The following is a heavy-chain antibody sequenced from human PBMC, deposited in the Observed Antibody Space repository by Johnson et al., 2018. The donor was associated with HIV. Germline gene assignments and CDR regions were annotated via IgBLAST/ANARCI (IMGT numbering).Heavy chain of an antibody. D-gene: IGHD3-22*01. CDR3: VRRFYDSSAFDI. CDR2: ISYDGSNK. Sequence: VQLVESGGGVVQPGMSLRLSCAASGFIFSSYHMHWVRQAPGKGLEWVALISYDGSNKYFTDSVRGRFTISRDNSKNTLFLQMNSLRAEDTAVYYCVRRFYDSSAFDIWGQGTLVTVSS. CDR1: GFIFSSYH. V-gene: IGHV3-30-3*01. J-gene: IGHJ3*02.